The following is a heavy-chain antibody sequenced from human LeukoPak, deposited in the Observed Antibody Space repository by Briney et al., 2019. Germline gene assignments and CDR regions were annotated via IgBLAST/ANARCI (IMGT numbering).Heavy chain of an antibody. CDR1: GGSISSYY. Sequence: PSETLSLTCTVSGGSISSYYWSWIRQPPGKGLEWIGYIYYSGSTNYNPSLKSRVTISVDTSKNQFSLKLSSVTAADTAVYYCARGLMYYYDSSGYPGFDYWGQGTLVTVSS. V-gene: IGHV4-59*01. J-gene: IGHJ4*02. D-gene: IGHD3-22*01. CDR3: ARGLMYYYDSSGYPGFDY. CDR2: IYYSGST.